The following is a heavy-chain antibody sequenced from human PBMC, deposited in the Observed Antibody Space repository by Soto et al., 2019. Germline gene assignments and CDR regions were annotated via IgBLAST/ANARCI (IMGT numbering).Heavy chain of an antibody. Sequence: GGSLRLSCAASGFTFSSYWMHWVRQAPGKGLVWVSRINSDGSSTSYADSVKGRFTISRDNAKNTLYLQMNSLRAEDTAVYYCARAALCSGGSCYWNNFDYWGQGTLVTVSS. CDR1: GFTFSSYW. CDR2: INSDGSST. V-gene: IGHV3-74*01. D-gene: IGHD2-15*01. J-gene: IGHJ4*02. CDR3: ARAALCSGGSCYWNNFDY.